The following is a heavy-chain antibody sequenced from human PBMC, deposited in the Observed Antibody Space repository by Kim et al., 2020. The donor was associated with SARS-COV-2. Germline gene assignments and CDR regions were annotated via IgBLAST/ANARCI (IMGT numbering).Heavy chain of an antibody. CDR2: ISGKGDRT. D-gene: IGHD3-10*01. Sequence: GGSLRLSCTASTFTFDYSAMHWVRQVPGKGLEWVSLISGKGDRTYYADSVKGRFTISRDNSKNSLYLLMNNLRKEDTALYFCAKDFIGHASGTYGAFDIWGQGTMVTVSS. CDR1: TFTFDYSA. V-gene: IGHV3-43*02. CDR3: AKDFIGHASGTYGAFDI. J-gene: IGHJ3*02.